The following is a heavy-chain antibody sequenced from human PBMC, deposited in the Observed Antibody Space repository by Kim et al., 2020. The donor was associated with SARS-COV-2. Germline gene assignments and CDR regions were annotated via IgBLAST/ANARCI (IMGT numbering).Heavy chain of an antibody. Sequence: GGSLRLSCAASGFTFSSYGMHWVRQAPGKGLEWVAVIWYDGSNKYYADSVKGRFTISRDNSKNTLYLQMNSLRAEDTAVYYCARSSLLWAFDIWGQGTMVTVSS. D-gene: IGHD2-21*01. J-gene: IGHJ3*02. CDR1: GFTFSSYG. V-gene: IGHV3-33*01. CDR2: IWYDGSNK. CDR3: ARSSLLWAFDI.